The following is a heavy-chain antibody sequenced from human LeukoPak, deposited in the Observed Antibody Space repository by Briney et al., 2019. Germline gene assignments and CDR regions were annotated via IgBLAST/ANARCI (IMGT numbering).Heavy chain of an antibody. CDR1: GFTFSNYN. D-gene: IGHD3-10*01. CDR3: ARVLSYYYGSGSYYDAFDI. V-gene: IGHV3-21*01. CDR2: ISSSSTNI. Sequence: GGSLRLSCAASGFTFSNYNMNWVRQAPGKGLEWVSYISSSSTNIYYTDSVKGRFTISRDNAKNSLYLQMNSLRAEDTAVYYCARVLSYYYGSGSYYDAFDIWGQGTMVTVSS. J-gene: IGHJ3*02.